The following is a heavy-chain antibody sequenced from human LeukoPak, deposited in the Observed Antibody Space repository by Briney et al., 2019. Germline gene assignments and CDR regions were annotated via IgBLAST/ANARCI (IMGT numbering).Heavy chain of an antibody. V-gene: IGHV3-7*05. J-gene: IGHJ4*02. Sequence: PGGSLRLSCAASGFIFSSYWMSWVRQAPGKGLEWVANIKTDGSEKYYVDSVRGRFTISRDNAKNSPYLQMNSLRAEDTALYYCAREAYWGQGTLVTVSS. CDR3: AREAY. CDR2: IKTDGSEK. CDR1: GFIFSSYW.